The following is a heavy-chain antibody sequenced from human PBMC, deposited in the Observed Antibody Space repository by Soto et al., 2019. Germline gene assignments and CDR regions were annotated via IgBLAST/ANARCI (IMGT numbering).Heavy chain of an antibody. CDR1: GGTFSSYA. V-gene: IGHV1-69*13. J-gene: IGHJ6*02. D-gene: IGHD3-10*01. CDR2: IIPIFGTA. Sequence: PSVKVSCKASGGTFSSYAISWVRQAPGQGLEWMGGIIPIFGTANYAQKFQGRVTITADESTSTAYMELSSLRSEDTAVYYCARKGNGRGVIIPYYYYGMDVWGQGTTVTVSS. CDR3: ARKGNGRGVIIPYYYYGMDV.